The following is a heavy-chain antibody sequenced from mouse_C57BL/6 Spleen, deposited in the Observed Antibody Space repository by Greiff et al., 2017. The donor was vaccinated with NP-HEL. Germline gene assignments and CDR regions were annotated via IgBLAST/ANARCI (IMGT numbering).Heavy chain of an antibody. D-gene: IGHD2-3*01. CDR3: ALYDGYPHAMDY. V-gene: IGHV1-82*01. CDR2: LYPGDGDN. J-gene: IGHJ4*01. Sequence: VQLQQSGPELVKPGASVKISCKASGYAFSSSWMNWVKQRPGKGLEWFGRLYPGDGDNNSNGKFTGKGTLTAAKSSSTSYMHLSSLTSEDSAVYFFALYDGYPHAMDYWGQGTSVTVSS. CDR1: GYAFSSSW.